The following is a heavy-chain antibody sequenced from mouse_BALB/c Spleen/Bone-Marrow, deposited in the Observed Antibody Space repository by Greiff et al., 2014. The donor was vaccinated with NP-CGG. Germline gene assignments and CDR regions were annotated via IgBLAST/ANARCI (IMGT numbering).Heavy chain of an antibody. Sequence: VQLQQSGPGLVAPSQGLSITCTVSGFSLTSYGVHWVRQPPGKGLEWLGVIWAGGSTNYNSARMSRQSISKDNSKSQVFLKMNSLQTDDTAMYDCARVDYDDYYAMDYWGQGTSVTVSS. CDR2: IWAGGST. J-gene: IGHJ4*01. V-gene: IGHV2-9*02. CDR1: GFSLTSYG. CDR3: ARVDYDDYYAMDY. D-gene: IGHD2-4*01.